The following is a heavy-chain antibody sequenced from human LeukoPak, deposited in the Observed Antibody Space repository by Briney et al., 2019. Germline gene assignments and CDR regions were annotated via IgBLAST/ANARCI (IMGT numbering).Heavy chain of an antibody. CDR2: ISGSGNGFSI. CDR3: VKDFGRVRGTPDS. J-gene: IGHJ4*02. V-gene: IGHV3-64D*06. Sequence: GGSLRLSCSASGSVFSIYTMYWVRQTPGKGPEYVSTISGSGNGFSIYYADSVKGRFTISRDDSKSILYLQMNGLRSEDTAVYYCVKDFGRVRGTPDSWGQGTLVTVSS. CDR1: GSVFSIYT. D-gene: IGHD3-16*01.